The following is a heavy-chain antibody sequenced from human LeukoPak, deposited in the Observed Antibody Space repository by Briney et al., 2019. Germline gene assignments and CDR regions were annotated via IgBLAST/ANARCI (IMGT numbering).Heavy chain of an antibody. CDR2: ISWNSGSI. D-gene: IGHD3-3*01. J-gene: IGHJ3*02. CDR1: GFTVSSNY. CDR3: AREFVGYDFWSGYDAFDI. Sequence: PGGSLRLSCAASGFTVSSNYMSWVRQAPGKGLEWVSGISWNSGSIDYGDSVKGRFTISRDNAKNSLYLQMNSLRAEDTAVYYCAREFVGYDFWSGYDAFDIWGQGTLVTVSS. V-gene: IGHV3-48*04.